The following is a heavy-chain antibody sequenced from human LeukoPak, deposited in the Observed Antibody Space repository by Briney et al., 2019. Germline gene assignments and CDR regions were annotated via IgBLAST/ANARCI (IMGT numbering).Heavy chain of an antibody. D-gene: IGHD2-2*01. J-gene: IGHJ5*02. CDR1: EGSISHDY. Sequence: SETLSLTCNISEGSISHDYWVWVRQPPGKGLEWIAYIDYSGYTDYNPSVKSRVTMSIDTSKGQFTLHLRSVSTADTAIYYCTTCAPNRYWFAPWGQGIQVTVSS. CDR2: IDYSGYT. CDR3: TTCAPNRYWFAP. V-gene: IGHV4-59*08.